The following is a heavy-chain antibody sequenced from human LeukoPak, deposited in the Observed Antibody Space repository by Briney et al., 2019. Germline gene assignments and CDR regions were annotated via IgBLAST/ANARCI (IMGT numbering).Heavy chain of an antibody. J-gene: IGHJ5*02. D-gene: IGHD3-16*01. CDR1: GDTFTGYY. CDR2: INPNSGGT. V-gene: IGHV1-2*02. CDR3: ARKCYDYLCGSYTNCFDP. Sequence: ASEKVSCKASGDTFTGYYMHWVRQAPGQGREWMGWINPNSGGTKYAQKFQGRDTITRDTSISTAYMELSRLRSDDTAVYYCARKCYDYLCGSYTNCFDPRGQGTLVTVSS.